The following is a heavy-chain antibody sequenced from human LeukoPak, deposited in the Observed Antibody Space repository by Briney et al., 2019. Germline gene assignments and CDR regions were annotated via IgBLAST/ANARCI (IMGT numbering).Heavy chain of an antibody. D-gene: IGHD3-10*01. Sequence: GGSLRLSCAASGFTFSSYGMHWVRQAPGKGLEWVAYIQYDGSNEQYADSVKGRFSISRDSSKNILYLQMNSLRAEDTAVYYCARVPPTYGSGMAYYYYYYMDVWGKGTTVTVTS. CDR1: GFTFSSYG. CDR2: IQYDGSNE. V-gene: IGHV3-30*02. J-gene: IGHJ6*03. CDR3: ARVPPTYGSGMAYYYYYYMDV.